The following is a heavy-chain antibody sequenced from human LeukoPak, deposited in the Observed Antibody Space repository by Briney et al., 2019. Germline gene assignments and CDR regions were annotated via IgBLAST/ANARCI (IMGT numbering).Heavy chain of an antibody. CDR3: ARGRGDYGLNYFDY. CDR1: GGSISSYY. V-gene: IGHV4-59*08. CDR2: IYYSGST. J-gene: IGHJ4*02. D-gene: IGHD4-17*01. Sequence: PSETLSLTCTVSGGSISSYYWSWIRQPPGKGLEWIGYIYYSGSTNYNPSLKSRVTMSVDTSKNQFSLKPSSVTAADTAVYYCARGRGDYGLNYFDYWGQGTLVTVSS.